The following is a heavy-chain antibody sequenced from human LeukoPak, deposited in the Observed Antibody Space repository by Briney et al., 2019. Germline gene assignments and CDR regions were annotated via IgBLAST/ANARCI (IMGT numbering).Heavy chain of an antibody. CDR3: SISAGVVAATAYYYGMDV. D-gene: IGHD2-15*01. J-gene: IGHJ6*02. Sequence: SETLSLTCTVSGGSISSDGYYWSWIPQHPGKGLEWLGYSYDSGSTYDNPSLKSRVTITVDTSKNQFSLKLSSVTAADTDVYYCSISAGVVAATAYYYGMDVWGQGTTVTVSS. CDR2: SYDSGST. CDR1: GGSISSDGYY. V-gene: IGHV4-31*03.